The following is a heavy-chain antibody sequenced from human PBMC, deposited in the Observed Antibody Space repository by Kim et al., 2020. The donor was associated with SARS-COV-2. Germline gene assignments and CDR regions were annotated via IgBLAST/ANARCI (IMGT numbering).Heavy chain of an antibody. D-gene: IGHD1-26*01. Sequence: YADSVKGRFTISRDNSKNTLYLQMNSLRAEDTAVYYSARYNGGYINAFDIWGQGTMVTVSS. J-gene: IGHJ3*02. CDR3: ARYNGGYINAFDI. V-gene: IGHV3-33*01.